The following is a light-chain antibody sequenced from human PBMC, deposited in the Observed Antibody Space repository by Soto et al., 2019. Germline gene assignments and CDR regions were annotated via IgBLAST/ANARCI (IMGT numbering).Light chain of an antibody. V-gene: IGKV1-5*01. CDR1: QSISNW. J-gene: IGKJ2*01. Sequence: DIQMTQSPSTLSASVGDRVTITCRASQSISNWLAWYQQKPGKAPKLLIYDASSLESGLPSRFSGSGSGTEFTLTIGSLQPDDFATYYCQEHNSDPYTFGERTKLEIK. CDR2: DAS. CDR3: QEHNSDPYT.